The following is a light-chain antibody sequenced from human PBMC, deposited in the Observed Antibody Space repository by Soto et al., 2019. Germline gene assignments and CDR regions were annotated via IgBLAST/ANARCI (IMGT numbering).Light chain of an antibody. V-gene: IGKV3-11*01. CDR3: QQRLNWPPG. CDR1: QPVNNY. CDR2: DAS. J-gene: IGKJ1*01. Sequence: IVMTQSPATLSVSPGDRATLSCRSSQPVNNYIAWYQQRPGQAPRLLIYDASNRATGVPARFSGSRSGTDFTLTISDLEPADFGLYYCQQRLNWPPGFGQGTKVAIK.